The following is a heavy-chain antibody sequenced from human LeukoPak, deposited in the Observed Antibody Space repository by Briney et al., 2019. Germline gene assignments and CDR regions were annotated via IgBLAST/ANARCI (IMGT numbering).Heavy chain of an antibody. CDR3: ARALLRPWFDP. V-gene: IGHV4-59*01. J-gene: IGHJ5*02. CDR1: GGSISSYY. CDR2: IYYSGST. D-gene: IGHD4-17*01. Sequence: SETLSLTCTVSGGSISSYYWSWIRQPPGKGLEWIGYIYYSGSTNYNPSLKSRITISVDTSKNQFSLKLSSVTAADTAVYYCARALLRPWFDPWGQGTLVTVSS.